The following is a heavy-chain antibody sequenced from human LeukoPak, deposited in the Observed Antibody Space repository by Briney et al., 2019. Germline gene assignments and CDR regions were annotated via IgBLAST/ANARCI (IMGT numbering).Heavy chain of an antibody. J-gene: IGHJ4*02. CDR1: GFTVSSYS. CDR3: ARGDILTGYSFPYFDY. D-gene: IGHD3-9*01. CDR2: ISGSSTYV. Sequence: PGGSQRLSCAASGFTVSSYSMNWVRQAPGKGLEWVSSISGSSTYVYYADSVKGRFTISRDNAKNSLYLQMNSLRAEDTAVFYCARGDILTGYSFPYFDYWGQGTLVTVSS. V-gene: IGHV3-21*01.